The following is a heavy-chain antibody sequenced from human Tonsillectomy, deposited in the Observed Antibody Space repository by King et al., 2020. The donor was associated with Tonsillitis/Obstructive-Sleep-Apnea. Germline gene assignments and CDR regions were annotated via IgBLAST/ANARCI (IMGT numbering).Heavy chain of an antibody. CDR2: IYYSGST. V-gene: IGHV4-59*08. CDR1: GGSISSYY. J-gene: IGHJ6*03. Sequence: VQLQESGPGLVKPSETLSLTCTVSGGSISSYYWSWIRQPPGKGLEWIGYIYYSGSTNYNPSLKSRVTISVDTSKNQFSLKLSSVTAADTAVYYCARQNKGRVATGLYYYYMDVWGKGTTVTVSS. D-gene: IGHD5-12*01. CDR3: ARQNKGRVATGLYYYYMDV.